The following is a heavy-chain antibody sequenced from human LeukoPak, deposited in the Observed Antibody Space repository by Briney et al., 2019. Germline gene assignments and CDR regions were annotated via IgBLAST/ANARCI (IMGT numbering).Heavy chain of an antibody. D-gene: IGHD5-18*01. CDR2: INSDGSST. Sequence: GGSLRLSCAASGFTFSSYWMHWVRQAPGKGLVWVSRINSDGSSTSYADSVKGRFTISRDNAKNSLYLQMNSLRAEDTALYYCAKGSLPDINTAMVMDYWGQGTLVTVSS. CDR1: GFTFSSYW. J-gene: IGHJ4*02. CDR3: AKGSLPDINTAMVMDY. V-gene: IGHV3-74*01.